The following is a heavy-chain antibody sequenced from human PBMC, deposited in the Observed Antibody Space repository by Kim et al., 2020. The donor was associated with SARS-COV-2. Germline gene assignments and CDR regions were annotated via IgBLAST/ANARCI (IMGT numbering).Heavy chain of an antibody. CDR3: ARDLWDLGRYFDY. Sequence: YADSVKGRFTISRDKSKNTLYLQMNSLRAEDTAVYYCARDLWDLGRYFDYWGQGTLVTVSS. D-gene: IGHD1-26*01. V-gene: IGHV3-30*01. J-gene: IGHJ4*02.